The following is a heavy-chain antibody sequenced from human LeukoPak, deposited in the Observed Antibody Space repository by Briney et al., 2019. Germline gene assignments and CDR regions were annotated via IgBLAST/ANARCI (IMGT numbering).Heavy chain of an antibody. D-gene: IGHD1-7*01. CDR3: ARVGITGTTPDY. Sequence: SETLSLTCSVSGDSLNTFYWSWIRQPPGKGLEWIGYIYYSGSTNYNPSLKSRVTISVDTSKNQFSLKLTSVTAADTAVYYCARVGITGTTPDYWGLGTLVTVSS. CDR2: IYYSGST. J-gene: IGHJ4*02. V-gene: IGHV4-59*12. CDR1: GDSLNTFY.